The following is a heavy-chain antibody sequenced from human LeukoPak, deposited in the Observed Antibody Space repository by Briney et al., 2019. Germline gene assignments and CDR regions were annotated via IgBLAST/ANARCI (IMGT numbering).Heavy chain of an antibody. J-gene: IGHJ4*02. D-gene: IGHD1-1*01. CDR1: GLTFSSYG. CDR2: ISYDGSNK. Sequence: HSGGSLRLSCAASGLTFSSYGMPWVRQAPGKGLEWVAVISYDGSNKYYADSVKGRFTISRDNSKNTLYLQMNSLRAEDTAVYYCAKDGGGSYFDYWGQGTLVTVSS. V-gene: IGHV3-30*18. CDR3: AKDGGGSYFDY.